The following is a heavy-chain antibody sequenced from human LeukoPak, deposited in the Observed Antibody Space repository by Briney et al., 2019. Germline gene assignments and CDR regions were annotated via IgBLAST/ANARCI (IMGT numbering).Heavy chain of an antibody. CDR1: GDSVSSNDAS. CDR2: TFYRSKWYY. Sequence: SQTLSLTCAISGDSVSSNDASWNWIRQSPSRGLEWLGRTFYRSKWYYDYEASLKSRITINPDTSKNQFSLQLNSVTLEDTAMYYCAREVAMIRGVKNWFDRWGQGTLVTVSS. CDR3: AREVAMIRGVKNWFDR. J-gene: IGHJ5*02. D-gene: IGHD3-10*01. V-gene: IGHV6-1*01.